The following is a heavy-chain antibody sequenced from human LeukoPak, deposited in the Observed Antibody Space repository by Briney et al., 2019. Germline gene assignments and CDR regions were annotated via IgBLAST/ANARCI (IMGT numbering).Heavy chain of an antibody. V-gene: IGHV7-4-1*02. D-gene: IGHD3-3*01. CDR3: ARDLPYYDFWSGYYFDY. CDR1: GYTFTSYA. J-gene: IGHJ4*02. CDR2: INTNTGNP. Sequence: GGSLRVSCAASGYTFTSYAMNWVRQAPGQGLEWMGWINTNTGNPTYAQGFTGRFVFSLDTSVSTAYLQISSLKAEDTAVYYCARDLPYYDFWSGYYFDYWGQGTLVTVSS.